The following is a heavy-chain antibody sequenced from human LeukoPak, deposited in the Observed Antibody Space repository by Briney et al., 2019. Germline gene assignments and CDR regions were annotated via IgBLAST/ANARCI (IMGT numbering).Heavy chain of an antibody. CDR3: ARRGVPTYYYYGMDV. V-gene: IGHV7-4-1*02. CDR1: GYTFTSYA. Sequence: ASVKVSCKASGYTFTSYAMNWVRQAPGQGLEWMGWINTNTGNPTYAQGPTGRFVFSLDTSVSTAYLQISSLKAEDTAVYYCARRGVPTYYYYGMDVWGQGTTVTVSS. J-gene: IGHJ6*02. CDR2: INTNTGNP. D-gene: IGHD2-2*01.